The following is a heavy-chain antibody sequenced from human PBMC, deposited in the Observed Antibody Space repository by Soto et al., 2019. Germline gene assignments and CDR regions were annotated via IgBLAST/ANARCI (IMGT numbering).Heavy chain of an antibody. J-gene: IGHJ5*02. CDR1: GFTFSSYG. D-gene: IGHD3-3*01. Sequence: GGSLRLSCAASGFTFSSYGMHWVRQAPGKGLEWVAVISYDGSNKYYADSVKGRFTISRDNSKNTLYLQMNSLRAEDTAVYYCAKDAVLRFLEWSRNWFDPWGQGTLVTVSS. CDR3: AKDAVLRFLEWSRNWFDP. V-gene: IGHV3-30*18. CDR2: ISYDGSNK.